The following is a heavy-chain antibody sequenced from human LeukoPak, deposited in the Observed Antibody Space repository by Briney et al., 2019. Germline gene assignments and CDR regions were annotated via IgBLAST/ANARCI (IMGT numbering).Heavy chain of an antibody. J-gene: IGHJ5*02. CDR3: ATSRGFLDWRFDP. CDR2: IYYSGTP. V-gene: IGHV4-39*01. D-gene: IGHD3/OR15-3a*01. Sequence: PSETLSLTCTVSGGSISGSSYYWGWIRQPPGKGLEWIGSIYYSGTPYYIPSLKSRVTISVDTSKNQFSLELSSVTAADTAVYYCATSRGFLDWRFDPWGQGILVTVSS. CDR1: GGSISGSSYY.